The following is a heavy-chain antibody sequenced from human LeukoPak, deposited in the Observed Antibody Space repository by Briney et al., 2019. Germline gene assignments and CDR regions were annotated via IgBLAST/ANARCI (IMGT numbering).Heavy chain of an antibody. CDR2: ISAYNDNT. V-gene: IGHV1-18*04. CDR1: GYTFTGYY. D-gene: IGHD3-9*01. Sequence: GASEKVSCKASGYTFTGYYMHWVRQAPGHGLEWMGWISAYNDNTNYAQKLQGRVTMTTDTSTSTAYMGLRSLRSDDTAVYYCARVHYDILTGYSYFDYWGQGTLVTVSS. CDR3: ARVHYDILTGYSYFDY. J-gene: IGHJ4*02.